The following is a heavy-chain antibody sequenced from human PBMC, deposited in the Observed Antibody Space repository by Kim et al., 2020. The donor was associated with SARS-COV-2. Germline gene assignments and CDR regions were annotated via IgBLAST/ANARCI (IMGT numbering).Heavy chain of an antibody. CDR3: VHRRYYGLDFDY. V-gene: IGHV2-5*01. CDR2: K. Sequence: KRYTPSLRSRLTITKDTSKNQVVLTMTNMDPVDTATYYCVHRRYYGLDFDYWGQGILVTVSS. J-gene: IGHJ4*02. D-gene: IGHD3-10*01.